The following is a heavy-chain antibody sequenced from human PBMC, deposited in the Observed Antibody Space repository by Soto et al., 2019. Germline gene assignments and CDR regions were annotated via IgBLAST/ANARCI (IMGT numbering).Heavy chain of an antibody. J-gene: IGHJ6*02. CDR2: ISTYTGNT. Sequence: ASVKVSCKASGYTFTNYDINWVRQAPGQGLEWMGWISTYTGNTNYAQKLQGRVTMTTDTSTSTAYMELSSLRSEDTAVYYCAKDFLQDWGQDYYYGMDVWGQGTTVTVSS. D-gene: IGHD7-27*01. CDR1: GYTFTNYD. CDR3: AKDFLQDWGQDYYYGMDV. V-gene: IGHV1-18*01.